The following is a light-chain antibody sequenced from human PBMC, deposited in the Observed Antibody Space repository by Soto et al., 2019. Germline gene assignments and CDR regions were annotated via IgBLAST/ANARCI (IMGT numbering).Light chain of an antibody. CDR1: QSVSSSY. V-gene: IGKV3-20*01. CDR2: GAS. CDR3: HQYGSSTYT. Sequence: EIVLTQSPGTLSLSPGERATLSCMASQSVSSSYLAWYQQKPGQAPRLLIYGASSRATGIPDRFSGSGSGTDFTLTISRLEPEDFAVYYCHQYGSSTYTFGQGTELEIQ. J-gene: IGKJ2*01.